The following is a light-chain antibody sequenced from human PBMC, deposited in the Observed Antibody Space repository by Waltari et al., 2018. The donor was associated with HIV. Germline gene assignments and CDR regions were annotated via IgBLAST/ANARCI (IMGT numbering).Light chain of an antibody. V-gene: IGLV8-61*01. J-gene: IGLJ3*02. Sequence: QTVVTQEPSFSVSPGGTVTLTCGLSSGSVSTNYYPSWYQQTPAQAPRPLTYSTNPRSSGVPDRFSGSILGNKAALTITGAQADDESDYYCVLYMGSGIWVFGGGTKLTVL. CDR2: STN. CDR3: VLYMGSGIWV. CDR1: SGSVSTNYY.